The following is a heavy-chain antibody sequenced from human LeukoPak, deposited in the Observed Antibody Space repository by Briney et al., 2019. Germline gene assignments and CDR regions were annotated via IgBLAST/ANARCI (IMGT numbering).Heavy chain of an antibody. CDR2: ISNSGST. Sequence: SETLSLTCTLSGGSISSYYWNWIRQPAGKGLEWIGRISNSGSTNYNPSFKSRVSVSLDRSKNQFSLKMSSVTAADTAFYYCARDLGLPIDAFDIWGQGTMVTVSS. CDR3: ARDLGLPIDAFDI. J-gene: IGHJ3*02. D-gene: IGHD5-12*01. CDR1: GGSISSYY. V-gene: IGHV4-4*07.